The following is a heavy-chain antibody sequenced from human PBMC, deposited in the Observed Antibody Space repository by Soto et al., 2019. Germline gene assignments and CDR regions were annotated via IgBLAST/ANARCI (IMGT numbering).Heavy chain of an antibody. CDR3: ARDQVPAALLGWFEP. J-gene: IGHJ5*02. Sequence: SETLSLTCTVSGGSTSSYYWSWIRQPAGSGLEWIGYIYYSGSTNYNPSLKSRVTISVDTSKNQFSLKLSSVTAADTAVYYCARDQVPAALLGWFEPWGQGTLVTVSS. D-gene: IGHD2-2*01. V-gene: IGHV4-59*01. CDR1: GGSTSSYY. CDR2: IYYSGST.